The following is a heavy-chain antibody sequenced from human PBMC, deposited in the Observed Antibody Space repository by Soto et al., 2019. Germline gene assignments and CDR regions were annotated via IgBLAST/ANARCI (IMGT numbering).Heavy chain of an antibody. CDR1: GFTFSSYG. CDR2: ISYDGSNK. Sequence: QVQLVESGGGVVQPGRSLRLSCAASGFTFSSYGMHWVRQAPGKGLEWVAVISYDGSNKYYADSVKGRFTISRDNSKNTLYLQMNSRRAEDTAVYYCAKDKGDGSGLFDYWGQGTLVTVSS. CDR3: AKDKGDGSGLFDY. D-gene: IGHD3-10*01. J-gene: IGHJ4*02. V-gene: IGHV3-30*18.